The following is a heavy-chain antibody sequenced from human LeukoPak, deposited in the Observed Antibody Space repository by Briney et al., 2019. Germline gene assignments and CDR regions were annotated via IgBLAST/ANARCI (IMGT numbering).Heavy chain of an antibody. J-gene: IGHJ6*03. D-gene: IGHD1-26*01. CDR1: GFTFGDYA. Sequence: PGGSLRLSCTASGFTFGDYAMSWFRQAPGKGLEWVGFIRSKAYGGTTEYAASVKGRFTISRDDSKGIAYLQMNSLKTEDSAVYYCGSHVGSFYYYYYMDVWGKGTTVTVSS. CDR3: GSHVGSFYYYYYMDV. CDR2: IRSKAYGGTT. V-gene: IGHV3-49*03.